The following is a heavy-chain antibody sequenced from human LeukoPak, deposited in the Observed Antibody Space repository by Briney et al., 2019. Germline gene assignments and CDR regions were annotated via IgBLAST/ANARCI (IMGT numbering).Heavy chain of an antibody. CDR2: ISGSGGST. Sequence: PGGSLRLSCAVSGFTFSSYGMSWVRQAPGKGLEWVSVISGSGGSTYYADSVKGRFTISRDNSKNTLFLQMNSLRAEDTAVYYRAKAVYGHNWFDPWGQGTLVTVSS. CDR1: GFTFSSYG. CDR3: AKAVYGHNWFDP. V-gene: IGHV3-23*01. J-gene: IGHJ5*02. D-gene: IGHD2/OR15-2a*01.